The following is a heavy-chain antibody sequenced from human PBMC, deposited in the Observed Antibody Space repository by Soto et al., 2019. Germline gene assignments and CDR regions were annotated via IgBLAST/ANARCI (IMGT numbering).Heavy chain of an antibody. CDR3: ASGDDSVLRPPPSFDY. D-gene: IGHD3-16*01. V-gene: IGHV1-18*04. CDR1: GYTFTSYG. J-gene: IGHJ4*02. Sequence: ASVKVSCKASGYTFTSYGISWVRQAPGQGLEWMGWISAYNGNTNYAQKLQGRVTMTTDTSTSTAYMELRSLRSDDTAVYYCASGDDSVLRPPPSFDYWGQGTLVTVSS. CDR2: ISAYNGNT.